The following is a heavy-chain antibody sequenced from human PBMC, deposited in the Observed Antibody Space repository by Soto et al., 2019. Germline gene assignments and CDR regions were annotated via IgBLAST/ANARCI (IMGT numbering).Heavy chain of an antibody. V-gene: IGHV4-34*01. CDR2: INHSGTI. J-gene: IGHJ6*02. Sequence: PSETLSLTYAVYGGSFSGYYLTWIRQPPGKGLEWIGEINHSGTINFNPSLKSRLTISLDTSKKHFSLKLSSVTDADTAAYYCARADRTLVTSYSLDVWGQGTTVTVSS. CDR3: ARADRTLVTSYSLDV. D-gene: IGHD2-21*02. CDR1: GGSFSGYY.